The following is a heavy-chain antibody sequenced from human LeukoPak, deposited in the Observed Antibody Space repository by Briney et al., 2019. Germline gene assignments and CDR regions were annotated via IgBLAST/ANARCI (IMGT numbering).Heavy chain of an antibody. Sequence: PGGSLRLSCAASGFTFSDYYMSWIRQAPGEGLEWVSFISSSGTTIYYADSVNGRFTISRDNAKNSLFLQMNSLRAEDTAVYYCARGYSSSCPDYWGQGTLLTVSS. CDR3: ARGYSSSCPDY. V-gene: IGHV3-11*01. CDR2: ISSSGTTI. J-gene: IGHJ4*02. D-gene: IGHD6-13*01. CDR1: GFTFSDYY.